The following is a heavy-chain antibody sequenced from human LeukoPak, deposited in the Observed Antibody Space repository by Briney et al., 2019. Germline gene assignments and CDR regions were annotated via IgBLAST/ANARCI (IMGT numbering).Heavy chain of an antibody. CDR1: GYTFTSYG. D-gene: IGHD3-22*01. CDR2: ISAYNGNT. Sequence: GASVKVSCKASGYTFTSYGISWVRQAPGQGLEWMGWISAYNGNTNYAQKLQGRVTMTTDTSTSTAYMELRSLRSDDTAVYYCAKSSGDDSSGYLVAFDIWGQGTMVTVSS. J-gene: IGHJ3*02. V-gene: IGHV1-18*01. CDR3: AKSSGDDSSGYLVAFDI.